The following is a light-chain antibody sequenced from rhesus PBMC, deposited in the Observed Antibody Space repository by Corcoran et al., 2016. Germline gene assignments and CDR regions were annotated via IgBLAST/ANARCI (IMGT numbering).Light chain of an antibody. CDR1: QGINHY. Sequence: DIQMTQSPSSLSASVGDRVTITCRASQGINHYLSWYQLKPGKAPKPLIYYASSLKTGVPSRFSGSGSGTDYPLTISSLRPGDVSTYYCRQYSNSPPTFGGGTKVEIK. CDR2: YAS. V-gene: IGKV1-66*01. J-gene: IGKJ4*01. CDR3: RQYSNSPPT.